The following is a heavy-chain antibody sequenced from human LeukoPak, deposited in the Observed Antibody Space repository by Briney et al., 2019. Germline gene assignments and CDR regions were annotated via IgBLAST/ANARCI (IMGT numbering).Heavy chain of an antibody. CDR1: GFTFSSNV. J-gene: IGHJ4*02. D-gene: IGHD4-23*01. V-gene: IGHV3-23*01. CDR3: AKGGDGDKYYFDY. Sequence: PGGSLRLSCAASGFTFSSNVMRWVRQAPGKGLEWVSAISGSDGSTSYADSVKGRFTISRDNSKNTLYLQMNSLRAEDTAVYYCAKGGDGDKYYFDYWGQGTLVTVSS. CDR2: ISGSDGST.